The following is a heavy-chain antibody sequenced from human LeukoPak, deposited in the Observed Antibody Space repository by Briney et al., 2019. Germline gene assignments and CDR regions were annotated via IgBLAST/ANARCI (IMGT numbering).Heavy chain of an antibody. CDR1: GFTFSDYW. V-gene: IGHV3-7*01. CDR2: INQNGGEK. D-gene: IGHD6-13*01. Sequence: GGSLRLSCAVSGFTFSDYWVNWVRQAPGKGLEWVASINQNGGEKSYVDSVKGRFTISRDNPKNSLYLQMSSLRAEDTGAYYCARDGTAPGLYFDLWGQGTLVTVSS. CDR3: ARDGTAPGLYFDL. J-gene: IGHJ4*01.